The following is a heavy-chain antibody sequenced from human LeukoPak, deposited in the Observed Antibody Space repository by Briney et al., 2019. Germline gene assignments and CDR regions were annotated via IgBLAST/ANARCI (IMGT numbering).Heavy chain of an antibody. CDR1: GGSISSGGYY. D-gene: IGHD3-22*01. CDR2: IYYSGST. V-gene: IGHV4-31*03. Sequence: SETLSLTCTVSGGSISSGGYYWSWIRQHPGKGLEWIRYIYYSGSTYYNPSLKSRVTISVDTSKNQFSLKLSSVTAADTAVYYCARGPGSGYYRLNWFDPWGQGTLVTVSS. CDR3: ARGPGSGYYRLNWFDP. J-gene: IGHJ5*02.